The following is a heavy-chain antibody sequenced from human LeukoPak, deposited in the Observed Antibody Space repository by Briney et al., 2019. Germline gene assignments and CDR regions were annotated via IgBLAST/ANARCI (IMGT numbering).Heavy chain of an antibody. V-gene: IGHV4-39*07. CDR3: ARVSYYYDSSASGYWLDP. D-gene: IGHD3-22*01. CDR1: GGSISNSNYY. J-gene: IGHJ5*02. Sequence: SETLSLTCTVSGGSISNSNYYWGWIRQPPGKGLEWIGNIYYSGSTNYNPSLKSRVTISVDTSKNQFSLKLSSVTTADTAVYYCARVSYYYDSSASGYWLDPWGQGTLVTVSS. CDR2: IYYSGST.